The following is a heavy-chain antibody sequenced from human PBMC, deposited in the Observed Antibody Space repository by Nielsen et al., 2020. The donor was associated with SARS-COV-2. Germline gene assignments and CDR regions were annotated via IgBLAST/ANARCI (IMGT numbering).Heavy chain of an antibody. CDR1: GGSISSGGYY. V-gene: IGHV4-31*03. D-gene: IGHD3-3*01. J-gene: IGHJ4*02. CDR3: ARHWGGYYSSFDY. CDR2: IYYSGST. Sequence: LRLSCTVSGGSISSGGYYWSWIRQHPGKGLEWIGYIYYSGSTYYNPSLKSRVTISVDTSKNQFSLKLSSVTAADTAVYYCARHWGGYYSSFDYWGQGTLVTVSS.